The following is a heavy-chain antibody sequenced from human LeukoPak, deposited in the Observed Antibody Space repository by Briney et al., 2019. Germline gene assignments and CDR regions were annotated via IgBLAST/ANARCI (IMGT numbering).Heavy chain of an antibody. D-gene: IGHD3-16*01. Sequence: PGGSLRLSCAASGFTFSSYGVHWVRQAPGKGLEWVAVIWYDGSNKYYADSVKGRFTISRDNSKNTLYLQMNSLRAEDTAVYYCAREFGTPDAFDIWGQGTMVTVSS. CDR2: IWYDGSNK. V-gene: IGHV3-33*01. J-gene: IGHJ3*02. CDR1: GFTFSSYG. CDR3: AREFGTPDAFDI.